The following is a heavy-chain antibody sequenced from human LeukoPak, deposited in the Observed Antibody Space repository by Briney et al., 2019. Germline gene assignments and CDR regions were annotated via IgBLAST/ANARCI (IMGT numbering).Heavy chain of an antibody. CDR1: GFTFDDYA. D-gene: IGHD3-3*01. CDR3: TKDAAVTIFGAAVHDAFDI. CDR2: ISWDGGST. Sequence: PGGSLRLSCAASGFTFDDYAMHWVRQAPGKGLEWVSLISWDGGSTYYADSVRGRFTISRDNSKNSLYLQMDSLRAEDTALYYCTKDAAVTIFGAAVHDAFDIWGRGTMDTVSS. V-gene: IGHV3-43D*04. J-gene: IGHJ3*02.